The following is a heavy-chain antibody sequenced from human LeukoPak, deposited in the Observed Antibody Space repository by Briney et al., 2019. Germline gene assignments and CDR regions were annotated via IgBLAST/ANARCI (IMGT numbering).Heavy chain of an antibody. CDR2: IKPNSGGT. V-gene: IGHV1-2*02. J-gene: IGHJ4*02. CDR3: ARGPHGDYLFDY. CDR1: GYTLTGYY. D-gene: IGHD4-17*01. Sequence: ASVKVSCKASGYTLTGYYIHWVRQAPGQGLEWMGWIKPNSGGTNYAQKFQGRVTMTRDTSISTAYMELSRLRSDDTAVYYCARGPHGDYLFDYWGQGTLVTVSS.